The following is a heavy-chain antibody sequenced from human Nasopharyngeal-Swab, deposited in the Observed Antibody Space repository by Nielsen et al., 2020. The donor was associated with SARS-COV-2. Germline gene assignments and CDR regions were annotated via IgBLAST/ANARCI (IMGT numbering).Heavy chain of an antibody. CDR3: ASRPVRSQWNYEAY. CDR1: GFTFSSYG. D-gene: IGHD1-7*01. CDR2: ISYDGSNK. J-gene: IGHJ4*02. Sequence: GGSLRLSCAASGFTFSSYGMHWVRQAPGKGLEWVAVISYDGSNKYYADSVKGRFTISRDNSKNTLYLQMNSLRAEDTAIYYCASRPVRSQWNYEAYWGQGTLITVSS. V-gene: IGHV3-30*03.